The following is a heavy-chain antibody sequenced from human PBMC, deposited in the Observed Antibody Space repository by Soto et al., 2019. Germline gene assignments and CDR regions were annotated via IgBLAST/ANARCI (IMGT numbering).Heavy chain of an antibody. CDR1: GGTFSSYA. Sequence: SVKVSCKASGGTFSSYAISWVRQAPGQGLEWMGGIIPIFGTANYAQKFQGRVTITADESTSTAYMELSSLRSEDTAVYYCARDRWDNWNNEGSYYYYGMDVWGQGTTVTVSS. V-gene: IGHV1-69*13. D-gene: IGHD1-20*01. CDR3: ARDRWDNWNNEGSYYYYGMDV. CDR2: IIPIFGTA. J-gene: IGHJ6*02.